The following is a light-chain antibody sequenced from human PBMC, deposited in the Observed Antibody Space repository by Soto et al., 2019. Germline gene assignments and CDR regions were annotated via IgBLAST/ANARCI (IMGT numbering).Light chain of an antibody. CDR3: QQYNNWPRT. CDR2: GAS. Sequence: EVVMTQSPGTLSVSPGERATLSCRASQSVSSKLAWYQQKPGQAPRLLIYGASTRATGIPARFSGSGSGTEFTLTINSLQSEDFAVYYCQQYNNWPRTFGQGTKVDIK. V-gene: IGKV3-15*01. CDR1: QSVSSK. J-gene: IGKJ1*01.